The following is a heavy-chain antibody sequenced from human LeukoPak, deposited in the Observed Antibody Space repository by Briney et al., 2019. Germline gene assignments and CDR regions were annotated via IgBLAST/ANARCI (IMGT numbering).Heavy chain of an antibody. J-gene: IGHJ4*02. Sequence: SETLSLTCTVSGGSISSSSYCWGWIRQPPGKGLEWIGSIYYSGSTYYNPSLKSRVTISVDTSKNQFSLKLSSVTAADTAVYYCARQGCTNGVCYVADYWGQGTLVTVSS. V-gene: IGHV4-39*01. D-gene: IGHD2-8*01. CDR2: IYYSGST. CDR1: GGSISSSSYC. CDR3: ARQGCTNGVCYVADY.